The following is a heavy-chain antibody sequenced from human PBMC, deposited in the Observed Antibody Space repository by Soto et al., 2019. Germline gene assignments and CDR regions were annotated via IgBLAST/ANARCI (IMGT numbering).Heavy chain of an antibody. CDR2: IIPIFGTA. CDR1: GGTFSSYA. J-gene: IGHJ3*02. D-gene: IGHD3-22*01. Sequence: QVQLVQSGAEVKKPGSSVKVSCKASGGTFSSYAISWVRQAPGQRLEWMGGIIPIFGTANYAQKFQGRVTITADESTSTAYMELSSLRSEDTAVYYCALRGGVVVARGDAFDIWGQGTMVTVSS. CDR3: ALRGGVVVARGDAFDI. V-gene: IGHV1-69*12.